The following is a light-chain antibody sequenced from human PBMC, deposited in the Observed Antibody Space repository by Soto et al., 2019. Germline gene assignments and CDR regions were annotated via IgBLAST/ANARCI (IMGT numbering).Light chain of an antibody. CDR2: DVS. V-gene: IGLV2-11*01. CDR1: SSDVGGYNY. Sequence: QSALTQPRSVSGSPGQSVTISCTGTSSDVGGYNYVSWYQQHPGKAPKLMIYDVSKRPSGVPDRFSGSKSGNTASLTISGLQAEDEADYYCCSYAGSYTSLLYVFGTGTKLTVL. J-gene: IGLJ1*01. CDR3: CSYAGSYTSLLYV.